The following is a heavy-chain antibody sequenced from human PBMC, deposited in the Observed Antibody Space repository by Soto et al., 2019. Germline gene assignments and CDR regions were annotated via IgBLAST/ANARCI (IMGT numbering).Heavy chain of an antibody. CDR1: GFTVSSNY. V-gene: IGHV3-66*01. CDR3: ASRIAAAGTPFDY. Sequence: GGSLRLSCAASGFTVSSNYMSWVRQAPGKGLEWVSVIYSGGSTYYADSVKGRFTISRDNSKNTLYLQMNSLRAEDTAVYYCASRIAAAGTPFDYWGQGTLVTVSS. CDR2: IYSGGST. D-gene: IGHD6-13*01. J-gene: IGHJ4*02.